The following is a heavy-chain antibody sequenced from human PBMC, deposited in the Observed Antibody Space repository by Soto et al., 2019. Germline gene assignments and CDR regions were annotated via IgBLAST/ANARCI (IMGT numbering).Heavy chain of an antibody. CDR2: IYYSGST. V-gene: IGHV4-61*01. CDR1: GGSVSSGSYY. CDR3: ARDTGYCSGGSCYSDGSYNWFDP. Sequence: SETLSLTCTVSGGSVSSGSYYCSWIRQPPGKGLEWIGYIYYSGSTNYNPSLKSRVTISVDTSKNQFSLKLSSVTAADTAVYYCARDTGYCSGGSCYSDGSYNWFDPWGQGTLVTVSS. J-gene: IGHJ5*02. D-gene: IGHD2-15*01.